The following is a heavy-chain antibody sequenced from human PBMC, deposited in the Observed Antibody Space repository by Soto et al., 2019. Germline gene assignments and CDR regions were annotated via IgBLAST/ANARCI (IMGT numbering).Heavy chain of an antibody. CDR2: ISGSGGST. CDR3: AKGRRIQFISGMDV. CDR1: GFTFSSYA. Sequence: GGSLRLSCAASGFTFSSYAMSWVRQAPGKGLEWVSAISGSGGSTYYADSVKGRFTISRDNSKNTLYLQMNSLRAEDTAVYYCAKGRRIQFISGMDVWGQGTTVTAP. J-gene: IGHJ6*02. D-gene: IGHD5-18*01. V-gene: IGHV3-23*01.